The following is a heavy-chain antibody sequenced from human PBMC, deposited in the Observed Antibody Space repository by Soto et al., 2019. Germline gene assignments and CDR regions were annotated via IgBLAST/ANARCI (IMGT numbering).Heavy chain of an antibody. CDR2: LYDVDGS. Sequence: DVQLVESGGGLIQHGESLRLSCAAFGLTISGKKYVAWVRQAPGKGLEWVSALYDVDGSFYADSVKGRFTTSSDSSKTTVYLQMNDLRPDDTAVYYCATWHEREHAYDVWGQGKTVTVSS. CDR3: ATWHEREHAYDV. D-gene: IGHD1-1*01. J-gene: IGHJ3*01. CDR1: GLTISGKKY. V-gene: IGHV3-53*01.